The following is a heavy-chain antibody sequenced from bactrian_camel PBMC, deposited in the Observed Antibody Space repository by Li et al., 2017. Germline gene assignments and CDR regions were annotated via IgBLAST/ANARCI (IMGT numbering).Heavy chain of an antibody. CDR2: INSIDGST. CDR1: GFTFSSYW. Sequence: HVQLVESGGGLVQPGGSLRLSCAASGFTFSSYWMYWARQAPGKGLEWVSQINSIDGSTYYANSVKGRFTISRDDSKNTFYLQLNSLKTEDTAMYYCAKAYNEYVSIFDYWGQGTQVTVS. D-gene: IGHD4*01. CDR3: AKAYNEYVSIFDY. J-gene: IGHJ4*01. V-gene: IGHV3S1*01.